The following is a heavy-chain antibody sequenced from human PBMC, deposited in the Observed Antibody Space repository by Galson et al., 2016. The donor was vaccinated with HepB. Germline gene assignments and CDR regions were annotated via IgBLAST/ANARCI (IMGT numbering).Heavy chain of an antibody. CDR1: GYTFTNYD. Sequence: SVKVSCKASGYTFTNYDINWLRQATGRGLEWMGWMTPNTGFAGYAQKFQGRVTMTMDTSITTAYMELSNLRSDDTAVYYWASGVGGNFDPWGQGTLVTVSS. V-gene: IGHV1-8*01. J-gene: IGHJ5*02. CDR3: ASGVGGNFDP. CDR2: MTPNTGFA. D-gene: IGHD4-23*01.